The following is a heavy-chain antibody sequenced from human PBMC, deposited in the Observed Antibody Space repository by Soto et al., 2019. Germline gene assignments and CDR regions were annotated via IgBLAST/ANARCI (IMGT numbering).Heavy chain of an antibody. D-gene: IGHD3-22*01. CDR2: INPSGGST. V-gene: IGHV1-46*01. CDR1: GYTFTSYY. J-gene: IGHJ6*02. Sequence: QVQLVQSGAEVKKPGASVKVSCKASGYTFTSYYMHWVRQAPGQGLEWMGIINPSGGSTSYAQKXXGRVTMTRDTXXSXVXXELSSLRSEDTAVYYCARSDHDRSGPYAEYYGMDVWGQGTTVTVSS. CDR3: ARSDHDRSGPYAEYYGMDV.